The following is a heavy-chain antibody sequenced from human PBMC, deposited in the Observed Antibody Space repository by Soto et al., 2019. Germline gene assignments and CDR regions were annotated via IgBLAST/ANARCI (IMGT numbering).Heavy chain of an antibody. CDR2: ISSSSSYI. Sequence: GGSLRLSCAASGFTFSSYSMNWVRQAPGKGLEWVSSISSSSSYIYYADSVKGRFTISRDNAKNSLYLQMNSLRAEDTAVYYCARAESYDILTGYSNFDYWGQGTLVTSPQ. J-gene: IGHJ4*02. CDR1: GFTFSSYS. D-gene: IGHD3-9*01. CDR3: ARAESYDILTGYSNFDY. V-gene: IGHV3-21*01.